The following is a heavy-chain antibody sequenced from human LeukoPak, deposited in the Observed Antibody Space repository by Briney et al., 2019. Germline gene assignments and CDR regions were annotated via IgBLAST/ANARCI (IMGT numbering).Heavy chain of an antibody. D-gene: IGHD3-16*01. Sequence: GGPLRLSCAASGFTFDDYAMHWVRQAPGKGLEWVSGISWNSGSIGYADSVKGRFTISRDNAKNSLYLQMNSLRAEDTALYYCAKGGGDYWGQGTLVTVSS. V-gene: IGHV3-9*01. CDR1: GFTFDDYA. CDR3: AKGGGDY. J-gene: IGHJ4*02. CDR2: ISWNSGSI.